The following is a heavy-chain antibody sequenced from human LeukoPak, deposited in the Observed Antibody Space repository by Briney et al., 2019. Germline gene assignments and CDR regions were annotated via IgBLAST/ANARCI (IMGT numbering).Heavy chain of an antibody. J-gene: IGHJ4*02. CDR3: ARNLRSSWYVYYFDY. V-gene: IGHV1-69*13. CDR1: GGTFSSYA. CDR2: IIPIFGTA. Sequence: SVKVSCKASGGTFSSYAISWVRQAPGQGLEWMGGIIPIFGTANYAQKFQGRVTITADESTSTAYMELRSLRSEDTAVYYCARNLRSSWYVYYFDYWGQGTLVTVSS. D-gene: IGHD6-13*01.